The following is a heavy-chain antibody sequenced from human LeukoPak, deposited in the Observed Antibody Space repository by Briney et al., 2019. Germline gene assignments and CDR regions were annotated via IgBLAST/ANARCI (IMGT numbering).Heavy chain of an antibody. V-gene: IGHV3-53*01. CDR3: AREIGGGLHYFHS. CDR1: GFTVSSSF. D-gene: IGHD1-26*01. J-gene: IGHJ4*02. Sequence: PGGSLRLSCVGSGFTVSSSFMSWVRQAPGKGLEWGSNVYNDAFDSATHYADSVKGRFTISRDNSQNTLYLQMNSLRAEDTAMYYCAREIGGGLHYFHSWGQGTPVTVSS. CDR2: VYNDAFDSAT.